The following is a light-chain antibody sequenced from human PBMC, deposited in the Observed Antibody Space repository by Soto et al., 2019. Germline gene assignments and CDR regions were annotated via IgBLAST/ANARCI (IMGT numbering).Light chain of an antibody. J-gene: IGKJ2*01. Sequence: DIVLTQSPDSLAVSLGERATINCKSSQSVLYSSNNKNYLTWYQQKPGQPPKLLIYWASTRESGVPDRFSGSGSETDFTLTISSLQAEDVAVYYCQQYFRIPYTFGQWTKLEIK. V-gene: IGKV4-1*01. CDR1: QSVLYSSNNKNY. CDR2: WAS. CDR3: QQYFRIPYT.